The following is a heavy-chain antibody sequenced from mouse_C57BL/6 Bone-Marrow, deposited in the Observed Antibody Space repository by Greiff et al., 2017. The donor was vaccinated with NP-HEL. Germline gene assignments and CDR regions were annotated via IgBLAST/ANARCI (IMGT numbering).Heavy chain of an antibody. V-gene: IGHV1-64*01. CDR2: ILPNSGST. Sequence: QVQLQQPGAELVKPGASVKLSCKASGYTFTSYWMHRVKQRPGQGLEWIGMILPNSGSTNYNEKFKSKATLTVDKSSTTAYMQLISLTSEDSAVYYCARAEGAYVYGEAYWGQGTLVTVSA. J-gene: IGHJ3*01. CDR1: GYTFTSYW. D-gene: IGHD2-2*01. CDR3: ARAEGAYVYGEAY.